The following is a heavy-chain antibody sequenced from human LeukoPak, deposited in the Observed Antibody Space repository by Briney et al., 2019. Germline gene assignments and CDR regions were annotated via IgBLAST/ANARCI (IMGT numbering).Heavy chain of an antibody. Sequence: ASETLSLTCTVSGGSISSYYWSWIRQPPGKGLEWIGYIYYSGSTNYNPSLKSRVTISVDTSKNQFSLKLSSVTAADTAVYYCAREKGPYGMDVWGQGTTVTVSS. J-gene: IGHJ6*02. CDR3: AREKGPYGMDV. CDR2: IYYSGST. V-gene: IGHV4-59*01. CDR1: GGSISSYY.